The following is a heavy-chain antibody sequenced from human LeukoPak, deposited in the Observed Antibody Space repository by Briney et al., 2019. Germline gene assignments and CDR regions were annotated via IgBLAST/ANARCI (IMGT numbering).Heavy chain of an antibody. CDR3: ARGRYYDFWSGYGPYYMDV. D-gene: IGHD3-3*01. J-gene: IGHJ6*03. CDR2: IYYSGST. V-gene: IGHV4-59*11. Sequence: PSETLSLTCTVSGGSISSHYWSWIRQPPGKGLEWIGYIYYSGSTNYNPSLKSRVTISVDTSKNQFSLKLSSVTAEDTAVYYCARGRYYDFWSGYGPYYMDVWGKGTTVTVSS. CDR1: GGSISSHY.